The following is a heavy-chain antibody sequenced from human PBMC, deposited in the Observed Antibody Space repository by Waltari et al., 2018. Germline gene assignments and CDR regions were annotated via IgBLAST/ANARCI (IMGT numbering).Heavy chain of an antibody. V-gene: IGHV3-7*02. CDR2: IGEDGTEK. CDR3: TRSGGASAFDI. J-gene: IGHJ3*02. D-gene: IGHD1-1*01. CDR1: EFIFSNYW. Sequence: EVQLVESGGGLVQPGGSLRVSCTASEFIFSNYWMSWVRQAPGKGPEGGANIGEDGTEKYYVHSVKGRFTISRDNVKNSLYLEMNSLRAEDTAMYYCTRSGGASAFDIWGQGTMVTVSS.